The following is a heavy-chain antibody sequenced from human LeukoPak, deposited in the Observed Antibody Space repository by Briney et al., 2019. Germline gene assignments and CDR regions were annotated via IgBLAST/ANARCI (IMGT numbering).Heavy chain of an antibody. V-gene: IGHV3-23*01. CDR2: ISGSGGST. Sequence: GGSLRLSCAASGFTFSNYAMSWVRQAPGKGLEWVSAISGSGGSTYYADSVKGRFTISRDNSKNTLYLQMNSLRAEDTAVYYCAKGYCSSTSCYSGYYFDYWGQGTLVTVSS. CDR3: AKGYCSSTSCYSGYYFDY. D-gene: IGHD2-2*01. CDR1: GFTFSNYA. J-gene: IGHJ4*02.